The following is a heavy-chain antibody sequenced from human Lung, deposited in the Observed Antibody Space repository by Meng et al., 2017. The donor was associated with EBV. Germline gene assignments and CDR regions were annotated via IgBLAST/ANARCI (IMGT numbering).Heavy chain of an antibody. CDR2: INTSVGYT. Sequence: VQLWTSGAEVKKRWPSVKVSCKASGYTFTNYYMTWVRQAPGQGLEWMGIINTSVGYTSHAQKFQGRVTMTRDTSTSTVHMEVSSLRSADTAVYYCARASRVLGGFDYWGQGTLVTVSS. D-gene: IGHD3-16*01. CDR1: GYTFTNYY. CDR3: ARASRVLGGFDY. V-gene: IGHV1-46*01. J-gene: IGHJ4*02.